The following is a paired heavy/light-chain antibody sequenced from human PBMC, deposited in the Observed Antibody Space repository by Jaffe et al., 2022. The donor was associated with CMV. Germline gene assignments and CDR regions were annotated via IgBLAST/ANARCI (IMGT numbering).Heavy chain of an antibody. CDR2: ISSGGSST. CDR1: GFTFSSYA. CDR3: AKAVGVMVPDASRWFDP. V-gene: IGHV3-23*01. J-gene: IGHJ5*02. D-gene: IGHD2-8*01. Sequence: EVQLLESGGGLVQPGGSLRLSCAASGFTFSSYAMTWVRQAPGKGLEWVSTISSGGSSTYYADSVKGRFTLSRDNSKSTVYLQMNSLRAEDTAVYYCAKAVGVMVPDASRWFDPWGQGILVTVSS.
Light chain of an antibody. V-gene: IGKV3-11*01. CDR1: QSVSTY. J-gene: IGKJ4*01. CDR2: DAS. CDR3: QQRSNWPLT. Sequence: EIVLTQSPATLSLSPGERATLSCRASQSVSTYLAWYRQKPGQAPRLLIYDASNRATGIPARFSGSGSGTDFTLTISSLEPEDFAVYYCQQRSNWPLTFGGGTKVQIK.